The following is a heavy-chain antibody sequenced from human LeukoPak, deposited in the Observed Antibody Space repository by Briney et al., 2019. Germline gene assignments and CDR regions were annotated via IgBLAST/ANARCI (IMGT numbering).Heavy chain of an antibody. CDR1: GFSFSTYW. CDR3: ARVEEVLLWFGELRVGAFDI. V-gene: IGHV3-7*01. CDR2: VKYDGSET. J-gene: IGHJ3*02. D-gene: IGHD3-10*01. Sequence: GGSLRLSCAASGFSFSTYWMSWVRQAPGKGLEWVANVKYDGSETYYVDSVKGRCSISRDNAKNSLFLQMNSLRVEDTALYYCARVEEVLLWFGELRVGAFDIWGQGTMVTVSS.